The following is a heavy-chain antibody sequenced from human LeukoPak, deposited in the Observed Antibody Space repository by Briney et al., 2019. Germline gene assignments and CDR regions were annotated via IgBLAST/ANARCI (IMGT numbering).Heavy chain of an antibody. CDR2: IYYSGST. CDR3: ARLGLAVTTTYYYYYGMDV. CDR1: GGSISSSSYY. Sequence: SETLSLTCTVSGGSISSSSYYWGWIRQPPGKGLEWIGSIYYSGSTNYNPSLKSRVTISVDTSKNQFSLKLSSVTAADTAVYYCARLGLAVTTTYYYYYGMDVWGQGTTATVSS. D-gene: IGHD4-17*01. V-gene: IGHV4-39*07. J-gene: IGHJ6*02.